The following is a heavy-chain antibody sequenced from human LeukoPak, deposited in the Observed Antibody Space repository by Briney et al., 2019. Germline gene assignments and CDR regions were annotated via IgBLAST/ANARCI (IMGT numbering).Heavy chain of an antibody. J-gene: IGHJ4*02. CDR3: ARDADVYCSSTSCYGSLDY. V-gene: IGHV3-30*04. CDR1: GFTFSSYA. Sequence: GGSLRLSCAASGFTFSSYAMHWVRQAPGKGLEWVAVTSYDGSNKYYADSVKGRFTISRDNSKNTLYLQMNSLRAEDTAVYYCARDADVYCSSTSCYGSLDYWGQGTLVTVSS. CDR2: TSYDGSNK. D-gene: IGHD2-2*01.